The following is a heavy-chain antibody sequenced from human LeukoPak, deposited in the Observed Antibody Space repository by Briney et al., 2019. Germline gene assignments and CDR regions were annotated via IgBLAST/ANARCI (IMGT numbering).Heavy chain of an antibody. V-gene: IGHV3-48*02. CDR1: GFAFSDYS. D-gene: IGHD5-18*01. CDR3: ARVHRGYSYGRLDY. CDR2: ISSSDNTI. J-gene: IGHJ4*02. Sequence: PGGSLKLSCAASGFAFSDYSINWVRQAPGKGLEWVSYISSSDNTIHYADYLKGRFTISRDKAKNSLYLEMNSLRDEDTAVYYCARVHRGYSYGRLDYWGQGTLVTVSS.